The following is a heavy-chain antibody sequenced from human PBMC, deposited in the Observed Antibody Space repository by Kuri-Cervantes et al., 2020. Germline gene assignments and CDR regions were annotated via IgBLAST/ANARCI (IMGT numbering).Heavy chain of an antibody. CDR1: GGSISSSNW. V-gene: IGHV4-4*02. CDR2: IYHSGST. J-gene: IGHJ6*02. Sequence: SETLSLTCAVSGGSISSSNWWSWVRQPPGKGLEWIGEIYHSGSTNYNPSLKSRVTISVDTSKNQFSLKLSSVTAADTAVYYCASPLRSHRGPYYYGMDVWGQGTTVTVSS. CDR3: ASPLRSHRGPYYYGMDV. D-gene: IGHD3-3*01.